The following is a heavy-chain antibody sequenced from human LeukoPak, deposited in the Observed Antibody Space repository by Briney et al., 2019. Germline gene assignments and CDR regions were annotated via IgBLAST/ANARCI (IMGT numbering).Heavy chain of an antibody. CDR1: GFPFSDFS. CDR2: TNSGGSST. CDR3: AKQSYARSLGE. Sequence: GGSLRLSCAASGFPFSDFSMSWVRQAPGKGLEWISTTNSGGSSTDYAESVKGRFTISKDNSKNTLYLQMSSLRVEDTAMYYCAKQSYARSLGEGGPGTLVTVSS. V-gene: IGHV3-23*01. D-gene: IGHD2-8*01. J-gene: IGHJ4*02.